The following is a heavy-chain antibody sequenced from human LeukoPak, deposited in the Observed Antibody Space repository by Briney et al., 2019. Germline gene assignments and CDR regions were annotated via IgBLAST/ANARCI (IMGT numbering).Heavy chain of an antibody. CDR1: GFTFSSYS. V-gene: IGHV4-34*01. CDR3: ARARSGSYLN. CDR2: INHSGST. Sequence: GSLRLSCAASGFTFSSYSMSWIRQPPGKGLEWIGEINHSGSTNYNPSLKSRVTISVDTSKNQFSLKLSSVTAADTAVYYCARARSGSYLNWGQGTLVTVSS. D-gene: IGHD1-26*01. J-gene: IGHJ4*02.